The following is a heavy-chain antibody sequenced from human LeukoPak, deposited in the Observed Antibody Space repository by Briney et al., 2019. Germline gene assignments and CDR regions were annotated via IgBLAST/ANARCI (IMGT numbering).Heavy chain of an antibody. Sequence: PGGSLRLSCAASGFTFSSYSMNWVRQAPGKGLEWVSSISSSSSYIYYADSVKGRFTISRDNSKNTLYLQMNSLRAEDTAVYYCAKDGGSYFGFGTDAFDIWGQGTMVTVSS. D-gene: IGHD1-26*01. CDR2: ISSSSSYI. J-gene: IGHJ3*02. CDR3: AKDGGSYFGFGTDAFDI. V-gene: IGHV3-21*01. CDR1: GFTFSSYS.